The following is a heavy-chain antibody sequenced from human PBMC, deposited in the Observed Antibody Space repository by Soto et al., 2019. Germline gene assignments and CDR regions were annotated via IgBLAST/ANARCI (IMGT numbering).Heavy chain of an antibody. Sequence: EVQLVESGGGLVQPGGSLRLSCAASGFTFSSYWMSWVRQAPGKGLEWVANIKQDGSEKYYVDSVKGRFTISRDNAKNSLYLQMKSLRAEDTAVYYCARRRRLEGFWGNDYWGQGTLVTVSS. D-gene: IGHD3-16*01. CDR3: ARRRRLEGFWGNDY. V-gene: IGHV3-7*01. CDR2: IKQDGSEK. J-gene: IGHJ4*02. CDR1: GFTFSSYW.